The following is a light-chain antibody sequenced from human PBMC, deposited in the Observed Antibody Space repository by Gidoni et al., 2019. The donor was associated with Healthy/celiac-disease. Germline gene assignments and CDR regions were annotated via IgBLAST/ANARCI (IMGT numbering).Light chain of an antibody. CDR2: AAS. J-gene: IGKJ2*01. V-gene: IGKV1-27*01. Sequence: DIQMTQSPSSLSASVGDRVTITCRASQGISNDLAWYQQKPGKVPKLLIYAASTLQSGVPSRFSGSGSGTDFTLTISSLQPEDVATYYCQKYNSAPPHTFGQXTKLEIK. CDR3: QKYNSAPPHT. CDR1: QGISND.